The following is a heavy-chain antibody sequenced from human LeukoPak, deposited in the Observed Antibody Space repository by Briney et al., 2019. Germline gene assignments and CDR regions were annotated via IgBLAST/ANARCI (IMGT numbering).Heavy chain of an antibody. V-gene: IGHV1-2*02. CDR2: MNPNSGDT. J-gene: IGHJ5*02. CDR1: GYTFIDYQ. D-gene: IGHD2-2*01. Sequence: ASVKVFCKASGYTFIDYQVHWVRQAPGQGLEWMGWMNPNSGDTNYAQQFQGRVTMTRDTSVSTAYMELISLTSDDTALYYCARDWYCSTTTCNWSQPNGLDPWGQGSLVTVSS. CDR3: ARDWYCSTTTCNWSQPNGLDP.